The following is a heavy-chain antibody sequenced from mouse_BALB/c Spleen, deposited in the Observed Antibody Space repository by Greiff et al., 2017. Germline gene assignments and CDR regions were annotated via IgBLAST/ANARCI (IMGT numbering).Heavy chain of an antibody. V-gene: IGHV1-80*01. Sequence: LVESGAELVRPGSSVKISCKASGYAFSSYWMNWVKQRPGQGLEWIGQIYPGDGDTNYNGKFKGKATLTADKSSSTAYMQLSSLTSEDSAVYFCARWDGNYGYWGQGTTLTVSS. CDR2: IYPGDGDT. D-gene: IGHD2-1*01. CDR3: ARWDGNYGY. CDR1: GYAFSSYW. J-gene: IGHJ2*01.